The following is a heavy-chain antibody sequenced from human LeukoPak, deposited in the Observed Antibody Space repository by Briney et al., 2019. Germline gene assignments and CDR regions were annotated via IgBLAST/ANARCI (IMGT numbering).Heavy chain of an antibody. V-gene: IGHV3-48*02. CDR2: ISSTSSTR. D-gene: IGHD6-19*01. Sequence: WGSLCLTSATDGYAFTTLGVNWGCQGPRPGLEWVSYISSTSSTREYAPSVKSRLTTPRDNAKNSMYLQMNSLRDDDTAVYYCARDPISGHSTFGDWGQGTLVTVSS. CDR1: GYAFTTLG. J-gene: IGHJ4*02. CDR3: ARDPISGHSTFGD.